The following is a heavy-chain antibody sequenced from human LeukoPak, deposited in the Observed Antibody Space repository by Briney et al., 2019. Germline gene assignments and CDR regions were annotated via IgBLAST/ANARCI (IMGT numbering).Heavy chain of an antibody. V-gene: IGHV1-69*13. Sequence: SVKVSCKASEGTFSSYAISWVRQAPGQGLEWMGGIIPIFGTANYAQKFQGRVTITADESTSTAYMELSSLRSEDTAVYYCARGYCSGGSCNLAAVGYWGQGTLVTVSS. J-gene: IGHJ4*02. CDR1: EGTFSSYA. D-gene: IGHD2-15*01. CDR2: IIPIFGTA. CDR3: ARGYCSGGSCNLAAVGY.